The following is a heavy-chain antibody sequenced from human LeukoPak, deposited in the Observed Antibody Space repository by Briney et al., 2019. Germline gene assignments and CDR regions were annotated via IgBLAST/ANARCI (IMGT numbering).Heavy chain of an antibody. CDR3: ARVGIDSSGYYSPGYFDY. CDR1: GGSISSYY. Sequence: SETLSLTCTVSGGSISSYYWSWIRQPAGKGLEWIGRIYTSGSTNYNPSLKSRVTMSVDTSKNQFSLKLSSVTAADTAVYYCARVGIDSSGYYSPGYFDYWGQGTLVTVSS. V-gene: IGHV4-4*07. J-gene: IGHJ4*02. CDR2: IYTSGST. D-gene: IGHD3-22*01.